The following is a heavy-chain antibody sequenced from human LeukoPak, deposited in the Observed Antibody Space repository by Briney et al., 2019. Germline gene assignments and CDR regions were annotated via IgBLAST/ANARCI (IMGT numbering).Heavy chain of an antibody. CDR1: GGSITSYY. CDR3: ARRGGLTMFGVVTEYYFDY. V-gene: IGHV4-59*12. D-gene: IGHD3-3*01. Sequence: SETLSLTCTVSGGSITSYYWNWIRQPPGKGLEWIGYIYYSGSTNYNPSLKSRVTISVDTSKNQFSVKLSSVTAADTAVYYCARRGGLTMFGVVTEYYFDYWGQGTLATVSS. CDR2: IYYSGST. J-gene: IGHJ4*02.